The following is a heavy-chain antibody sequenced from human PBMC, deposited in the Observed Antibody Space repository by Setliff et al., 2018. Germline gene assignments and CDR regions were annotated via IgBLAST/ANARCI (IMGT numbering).Heavy chain of an antibody. CDR2: ISSSSSYI. CDR1: GFTFSRYT. CDR3: ARDPPWELRYFDL. J-gene: IGHJ2*01. Sequence: GGSLRLSCAASGFTFSRYTINWVRQAPGKGLEWVSSISSSSSYIYYTDSVKGRFAISRDNAKNSLYLQMNSLGAEDTAVYYCARDPPWELRYFDLRDRGTLVTVSS. D-gene: IGHD1-26*01. V-gene: IGHV3-21*01.